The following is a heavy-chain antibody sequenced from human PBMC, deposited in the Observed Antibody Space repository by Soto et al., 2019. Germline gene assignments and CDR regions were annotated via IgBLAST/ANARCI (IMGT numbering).Heavy chain of an antibody. CDR1: GFTFSSYA. J-gene: IGHJ6*02. CDR3: AKSKGYYYGMDV. CDR2: ISGSGGST. Sequence: GGSLRLSCAASGFTFSSYAMSWVRQAPGKGLEWVSAISGSGGSTYYADSVKGRFTISRDNSKNTLYLQMSSLRAEDTAVYYCAKSKGYYYGMDVWGQGTTVTVSS. V-gene: IGHV3-23*01.